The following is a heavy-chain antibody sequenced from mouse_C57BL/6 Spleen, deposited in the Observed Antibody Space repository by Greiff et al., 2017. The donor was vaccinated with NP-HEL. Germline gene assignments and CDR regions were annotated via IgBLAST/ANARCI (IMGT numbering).Heavy chain of an antibody. D-gene: IGHD1-1*01. V-gene: IGHV1-82*01. CDR2: IYPGDGDT. CDR1: GYAFSSSW. Sequence: VQLQQSGPELVKPGASVKISCKASGYAFSSSWMNWVKQRPGKGLEWIGRIYPGDGDTNYNGKFKGKATLTADKSSSTAYMQLSSLTSEDSAVYFCARGITTVVALDYWGQGTTLTVSS. J-gene: IGHJ2*01. CDR3: ARGITTVVALDY.